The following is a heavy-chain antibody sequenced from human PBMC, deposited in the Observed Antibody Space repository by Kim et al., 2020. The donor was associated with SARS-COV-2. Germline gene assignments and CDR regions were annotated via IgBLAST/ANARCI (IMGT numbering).Heavy chain of an antibody. CDR3: ARDLGDGRIGYSSGWFTVGGPQSWFDP. D-gene: IGHD6-19*01. Sequence: GGSLRLSCAASGFTFSSYWMSWVRQAPGKGLEWVANIKQDGSEKYYVDSVKGRFTISRDNAKNSLYLQMNSLRAEDTAVYYCARDLGDGRIGYSSGWFTVGGPQSWFDPWGQGTLVTVSS. V-gene: IGHV3-7*01. CDR1: GFTFSSYW. CDR2: IKQDGSEK. J-gene: IGHJ5*02.